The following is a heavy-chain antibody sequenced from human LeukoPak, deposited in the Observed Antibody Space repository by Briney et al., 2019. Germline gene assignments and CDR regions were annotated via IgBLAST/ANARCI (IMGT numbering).Heavy chain of an antibody. CDR2: ISSSSSYI. D-gene: IGHD3-22*01. CDR3: ARDYGYYDSSGPEYFQH. J-gene: IGHJ1*01. CDR1: GFTVSSNY. Sequence: GGSLRLSCAASGFTVSSNYMSWVRQAPGKGLEWVSSISSSSSYIYYADSVKGRFTISRDYAKNSLYLQMNSLSAEDTAVYYCARDYGYYDSSGPEYFQHWGQGTLVTVSS. V-gene: IGHV3-21*01.